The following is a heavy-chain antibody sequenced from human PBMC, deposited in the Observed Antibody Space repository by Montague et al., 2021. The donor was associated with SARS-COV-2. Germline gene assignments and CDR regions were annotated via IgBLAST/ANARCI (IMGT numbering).Heavy chain of an antibody. CDR2: INHRGST. Sequence: SETLSLTCAVYDGSFSDYSRTWIRQPPGKGLEWIGEINHRGSTNYNPSLKSRVTISVDTSKNQFSLKLSSVTAADTAVYYCARPKYSSSWYVDYWGQGTLVTVSS. CDR3: ARPKYSSSWYVDY. D-gene: IGHD6-13*01. CDR1: DGSFSDYS. J-gene: IGHJ4*02. V-gene: IGHV4-34*01.